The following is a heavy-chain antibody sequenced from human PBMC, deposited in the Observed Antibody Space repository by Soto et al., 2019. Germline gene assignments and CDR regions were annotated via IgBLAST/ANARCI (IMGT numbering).Heavy chain of an antibody. CDR2: VSGRGGST. CDR1: GFTFNHYA. CDR3: AKDSTVTTSLYFYYYGFDV. Sequence: VHLVESGGGLVQPGGSLRLACTASGFTFNHYAMSWVRQAPGKGLEWVSAVSGRGGSTKYADSVKGRFIISRDNSNSTLYLQIDSLRGEDTAVYYCAKDSTVTTSLYFYYYGFDVWGQGTTVTVSS. D-gene: IGHD4-17*01. J-gene: IGHJ6*02. V-gene: IGHV3-23*04.